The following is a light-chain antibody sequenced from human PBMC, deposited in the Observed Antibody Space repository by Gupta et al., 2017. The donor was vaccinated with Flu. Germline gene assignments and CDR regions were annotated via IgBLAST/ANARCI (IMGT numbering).Light chain of an antibody. CDR2: DNS. CDR1: TSNIGDNF. V-gene: IGLV1-51*01. CDR3: AAWDNSLAAGL. J-gene: IGLJ3*02. Sequence: QSLFAPPPSVSAAPGQEVTNSCSGSTSNIGDNFVSWFHQFPGAAPKLVIYDNSKRPPGIPDRFSASKSGTSASLYITELQTGDEADYYCAAWDNSLAAGLFGGGTKVTVL.